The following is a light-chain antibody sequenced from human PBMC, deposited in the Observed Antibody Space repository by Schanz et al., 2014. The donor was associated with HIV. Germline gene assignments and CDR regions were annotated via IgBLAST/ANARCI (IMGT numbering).Light chain of an antibody. V-gene: IGKV1-12*01. CDR2: AAS. J-gene: IGKJ2*01. CDR3: QQANSFPRT. Sequence: IRMPQSPSSFSASVGDRVTFTCRASQDITRWLAWYQQKPGKAPNLLFFAASSLQSGVPSRFSGSGSETNFTLTISSLQPEDSATYYCQQANSFPRTFGQGTKLEIK. CDR1: QDITRW.